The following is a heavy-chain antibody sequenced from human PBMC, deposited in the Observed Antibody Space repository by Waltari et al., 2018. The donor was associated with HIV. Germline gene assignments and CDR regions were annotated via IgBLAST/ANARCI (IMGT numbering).Heavy chain of an antibody. V-gene: IGHV4-59*08. CDR1: GGSIDYYY. CDR2: IYYSGST. CDR3: ARQGCTSTSCQRRGGMDV. Sequence: QVQLQESGPGLVKPSETLSLICTVSGGSIDYYYWSWIRQPPGKGLEWIGYIYYSGSTNHTPSLKSRVTMAVDTSKNQFSLNLSSVTAADTAVYYCARQGCTSTSCQRRGGMDVWGQGTSVSVSS. J-gene: IGHJ6*02. D-gene: IGHD2-2*01.